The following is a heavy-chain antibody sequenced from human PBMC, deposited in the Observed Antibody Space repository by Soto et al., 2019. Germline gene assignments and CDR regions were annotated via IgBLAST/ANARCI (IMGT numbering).Heavy chain of an antibody. CDR3: ARVYSGSYSDY. CDR2: IFHSGST. Sequence: SETLSLTCAVSGGSIRSNNWWSWVRQPPGKGLEWIGEIFHSGSTYYNPSLKTRVTISVDKSENQFSLNLSSVTAADTAVYYCARVYSGSYSDYWGQGILVTVSS. D-gene: IGHD1-26*01. V-gene: IGHV4-4*02. CDR1: GGSIRSNNW. J-gene: IGHJ4*02.